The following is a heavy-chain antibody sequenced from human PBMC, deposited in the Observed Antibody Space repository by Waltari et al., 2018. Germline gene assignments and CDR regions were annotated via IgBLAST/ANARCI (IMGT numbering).Heavy chain of an antibody. CDR1: GYTFTTYG. V-gene: IGHV1-18*04. Sequence: QVQLMQSGTEVKKPVASVKVSCKASGYTFTTYGISWVRQAPGQGLEWMGWISGYNDNAIYAQKYQGRVTMTTDTSATTAYMELRSLRSDDTAVYFCARNGSYLIDYWGQGTLVTVSS. D-gene: IGHD3-10*01. CDR3: ARNGSYLIDY. CDR2: ISGYNDNA. J-gene: IGHJ4*02.